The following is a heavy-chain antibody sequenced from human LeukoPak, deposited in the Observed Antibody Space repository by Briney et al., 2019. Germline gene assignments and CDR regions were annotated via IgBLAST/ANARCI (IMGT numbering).Heavy chain of an antibody. V-gene: IGHV4-39*07. CDR1: GGSISSSSYY. CDR2: IYYSGST. D-gene: IGHD6-19*01. Sequence: SETLSLTCTVSGGSISSSSYYWGWIRQPPGKGLEWIGSIYYSGSTYYNPSLKSRVTISVDTSKNQFSLKLSSVTAADTAVYYCARVAEHGYSSGWFDAFDIWGQGTLVTVSS. J-gene: IGHJ3*02. CDR3: ARVAEHGYSSGWFDAFDI.